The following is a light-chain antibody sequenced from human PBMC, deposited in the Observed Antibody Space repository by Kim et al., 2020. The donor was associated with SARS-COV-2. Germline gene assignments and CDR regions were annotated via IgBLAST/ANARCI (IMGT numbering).Light chain of an antibody. Sequence: QSITISCTGTSSDFGSYNLVSWYQQHPGKAPKVMIYEVSKRPSGVSNRFSGSKSGNTASLTISGLQAEVEADYYCCSYAGSSSQVLFGGGTQLTVL. CDR3: CSYAGSSSQVL. CDR2: EVS. V-gene: IGLV2-23*02. CDR1: SSDFGSYNL. J-gene: IGLJ2*01.